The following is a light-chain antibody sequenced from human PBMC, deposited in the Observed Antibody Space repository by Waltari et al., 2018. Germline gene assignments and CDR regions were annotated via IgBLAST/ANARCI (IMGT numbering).Light chain of an antibody. CDR3: QVWDSSSGLPVV. Sequence: SYVLPPPPSVSVAPGQTARITCGGNNIGSKSVHWYQQKPGQAPVLVVYDDSDRPSGLASRFSGCYSGNTAALTISGVEAGDEADYYCQVWDSSSGLPVVFGGGTKLTVL. J-gene: IGLJ2*01. CDR1: NIGSKS. V-gene: IGLV3-21*02. CDR2: DDS.